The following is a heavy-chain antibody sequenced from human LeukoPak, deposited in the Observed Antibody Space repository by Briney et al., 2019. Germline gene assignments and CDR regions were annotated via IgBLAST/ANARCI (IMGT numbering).Heavy chain of an antibody. CDR1: GYTFTSYG. V-gene: IGHV1-18*01. CDR3: ARAPGRITIFGVVLPGYYYYMDV. D-gene: IGHD3-3*01. J-gene: IGHJ6*03. CDR2: ISAYNGNT. Sequence: GASVKVSCKASGYTFTSYGISWVRQAPGRGLEWMGWISAYNGNTNYAQKLQGRVTMTTDTSTSTAYMELRSLRSDDTAVYYCARAPGRITIFGVVLPGYYYYMDVWGKGTTVTVSS.